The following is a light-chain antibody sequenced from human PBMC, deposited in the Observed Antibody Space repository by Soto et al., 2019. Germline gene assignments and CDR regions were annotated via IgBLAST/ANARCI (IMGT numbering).Light chain of an antibody. Sequence: QSALTQVASVSASPGQSITISCTGTSSDVGGHNYVSWYQQHPGNAPKLMIYNVDYRPSGVSNRFSGSKSGNTSSLTISGLQADDDAYYYCSSYADSSTVVFGGGTKVTVL. CDR2: NVD. CDR3: SSYADSSTVV. CDR1: SSDVGGHNY. J-gene: IGLJ2*01. V-gene: IGLV2-14*03.